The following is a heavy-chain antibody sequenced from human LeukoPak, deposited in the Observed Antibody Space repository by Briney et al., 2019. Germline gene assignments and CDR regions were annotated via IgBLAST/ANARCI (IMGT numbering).Heavy chain of an antibody. V-gene: IGHV3-74*01. J-gene: IGHJ3*01. D-gene: IGHD4-23*01. CDR3: AGVRAGGNRAFDV. CDR1: GFTFSSYW. Sequence: GWSLRLSCAASGFTFSSYWMHWVRQVPGEGLVWVSRIDPDASASTYADSVKGRFTISRDNAKNTLWLQMNSLRADDTAVYYCAGVRAGGNRAFDVWGQGTVVAVSS. CDR2: IDPDASAS.